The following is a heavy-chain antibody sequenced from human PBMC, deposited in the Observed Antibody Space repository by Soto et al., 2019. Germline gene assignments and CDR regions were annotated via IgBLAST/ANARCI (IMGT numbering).Heavy chain of an antibody. Sequence: ASVKVSCKASGYTFTSYGISWVRQAPGQGLEWMGWISAYNGNTNYAQKLQGRVTMTTDTSTSTAYMELRSLRSDDTAVYYCARDLRWIQLRKEGWYFDYWGQGTLVTVSS. V-gene: IGHV1-18*01. D-gene: IGHD5-18*01. CDR2: ISAYNGNT. CDR3: ARDLRWIQLRKEGWYFDY. CDR1: GYTFTSYG. J-gene: IGHJ4*02.